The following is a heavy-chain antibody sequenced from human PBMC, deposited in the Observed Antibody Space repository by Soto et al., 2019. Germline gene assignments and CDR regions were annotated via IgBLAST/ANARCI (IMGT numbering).Heavy chain of an antibody. CDR3: AKGAVAGTPTSYYYYGMDV. CDR2: IIPIFGTV. J-gene: IGHJ6*02. CDR1: GGTFRTYA. Sequence: QVQLLQSGAEVKKPGSSVRVSCEASGGTFRTYAISWVRQAPGQGLEWMGEIIPIFGTVNYAQKFQGRVTTTADASTTTVYMDLRSLRSEDTAVYYCAKGAVAGTPTSYYYYGMDVWGQGNTVTVSS. D-gene: IGHD6-19*01. V-gene: IGHV1-69*12.